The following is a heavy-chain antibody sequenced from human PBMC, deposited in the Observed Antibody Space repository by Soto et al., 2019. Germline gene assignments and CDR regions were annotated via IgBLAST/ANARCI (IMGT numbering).Heavy chain of an antibody. J-gene: IGHJ4*02. Sequence: SQTLSLTCVISGDSVSSKNAAWHWIRQSPSRGPEWLGRTYYRSKWHSGYAVSVRSRITISPDTSKNRFSLQLNSVTPDDTAVYYCARSGPGGYIGYWGRGTLVTVSS. CDR3: ARSGPGGYIGY. D-gene: IGHD3-22*01. CDR1: GDSVSSKNAA. CDR2: TYYRSKWHS. V-gene: IGHV6-1*01.